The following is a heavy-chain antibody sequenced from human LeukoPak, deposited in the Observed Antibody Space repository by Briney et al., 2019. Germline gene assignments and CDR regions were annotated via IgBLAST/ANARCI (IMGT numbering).Heavy chain of an antibody. D-gene: IGHD3-9*01. CDR3: AKASLRYFDWFSDY. J-gene: IGHJ4*02. CDR1: GFTFSSYA. Sequence: GRSLRLSCAASGFTFSSYAMHWVRQAPGKGLEWVAVISYDGSNKYYADSVKGRFTISRDNSRNTLHLQMNSLRAEDTAAYSCAKASLRYFDWFSDYWGQGTLVTVSS. CDR2: ISYDGSNK. V-gene: IGHV3-30*18.